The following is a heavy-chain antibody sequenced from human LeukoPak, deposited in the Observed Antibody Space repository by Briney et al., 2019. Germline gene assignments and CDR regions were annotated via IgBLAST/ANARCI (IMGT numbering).Heavy chain of an antibody. D-gene: IGHD6-19*01. CDR3: ARDRMVPGSPGHSGWDYDAFDI. Sequence: SQTLSLTCAVSGGSISCGGYSWSWIRQPPGKGLEWIGYIYHSGSTYYNPSLKSRVTMSVDTSKNQFSLKLSSVTAADTAVYYCARDRMVPGSPGHSGWDYDAFDIWGQGTMVTVSS. J-gene: IGHJ3*02. CDR2: IYHSGST. CDR1: GGSISCGGYS. V-gene: IGHV4-30-2*01.